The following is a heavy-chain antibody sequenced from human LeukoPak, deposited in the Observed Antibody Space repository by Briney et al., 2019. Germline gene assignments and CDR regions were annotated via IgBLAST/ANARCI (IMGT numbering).Heavy chain of an antibody. CDR3: AKEGFGYDSSGYYGGWFDP. V-gene: IGHV3-23*01. CDR1: GFTFSSYA. J-gene: IGHJ5*02. Sequence: GGSLRLSCAASGFTFSSYAMSWVRQAPGKGLEWVSAISGGGGSTYYADSVKGRFTISRDNSKNTLYLQMNSLRAEDTAVYYCAKEGFGYDSSGYYGGWFDPWGQGTLVTVSS. D-gene: IGHD3-22*01. CDR2: ISGGGGST.